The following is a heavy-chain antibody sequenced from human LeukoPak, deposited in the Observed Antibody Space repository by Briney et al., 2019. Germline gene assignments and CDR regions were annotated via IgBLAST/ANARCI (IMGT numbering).Heavy chain of an antibody. D-gene: IGHD4-17*01. V-gene: IGHV3-23*01. CDR2: IRSGGGGT. Sequence: GGSLTLSCTASGLTFRKYAMIWLRQAPGGGLEWVSAIRSGGGGTLYADSVKGGFTLHRDNSKNTLFLQVNNVRAEDRAVYYCARDPNGYYVGALEMWGRGTKVTVS. CDR3: ARDPNGYYVGALEM. CDR1: GLTFRKYA. J-gene: IGHJ3*02.